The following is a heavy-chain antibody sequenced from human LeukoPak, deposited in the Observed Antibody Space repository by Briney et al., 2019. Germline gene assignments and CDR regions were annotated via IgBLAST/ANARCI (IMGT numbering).Heavy chain of an antibody. V-gene: IGHV3-30*02. J-gene: IGHJ3*02. D-gene: IGHD2-2*02. CDR2: LRYDGTNT. CDR3: AKDTCSTSCYIGALDI. CDR1: GFIFSSYG. Sequence: HPGGSLRLSCAASGFIFSSYGMHWVRQAPGKGLEWEAFLRYDGTNTYYADPVKGRFTISRDNSKNTLFLEMNSLRAEDTAVYYCAKDTCSTSCYIGALDIWGLGTLVTVSS.